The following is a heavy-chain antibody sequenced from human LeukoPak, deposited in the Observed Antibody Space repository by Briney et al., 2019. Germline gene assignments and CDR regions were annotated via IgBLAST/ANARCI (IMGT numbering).Heavy chain of an antibody. J-gene: IGHJ4*02. Sequence: ASVKVSCKASGYTFTSYDINWVRQATGQGLEWMGWMNPNSGSTGYAQKFQGRVTITRNTSISTAYMELSGLRSEDTAVYYCARGRSTGYPYYFEYWGKGTLVTVSS. CDR1: GYTFTSYD. CDR2: MNPNSGST. V-gene: IGHV1-8*03. CDR3: ARGRSTGYPYYFEY. D-gene: IGHD5-12*01.